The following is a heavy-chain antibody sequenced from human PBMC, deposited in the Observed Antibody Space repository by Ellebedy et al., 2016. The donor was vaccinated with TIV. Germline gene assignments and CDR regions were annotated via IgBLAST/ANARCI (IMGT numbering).Heavy chain of an antibody. CDR1: GYTFTSYY. J-gene: IGHJ6*02. D-gene: IGHD2-2*01. V-gene: IGHV1-46*01. CDR2: INPSGGST. Sequence: AASVKVSCKASGYTFTSYYMHWVRQAPGQGLEWMGIINPSGGSTSYAQKFQGRVTMTRDTSTRTVYMELSSLRSADTAVYYCARDYGTSFGMSSGMDVWGQGTTVTVSS. CDR3: ARDYGTSFGMSSGMDV.